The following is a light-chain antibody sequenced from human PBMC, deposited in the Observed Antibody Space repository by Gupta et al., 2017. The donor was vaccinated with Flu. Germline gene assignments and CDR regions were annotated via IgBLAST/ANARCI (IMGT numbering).Light chain of an antibody. CDR1: RPHIGGCYD. V-gene: IGLV1-40*01. CDR3: QSYDASPGGSV. CDR2: GNN. Sequence: QSVLAQPPSVPGAPGQRVPIPRSGNRPHIGGCYDVPWYQQFPGTAPKLLISGNNNRPSGVPDRFSGSKSGTSASLAITGLQAEDETDYYCQSYDASPGGSVFGGGTKLTVL. J-gene: IGLJ2*01.